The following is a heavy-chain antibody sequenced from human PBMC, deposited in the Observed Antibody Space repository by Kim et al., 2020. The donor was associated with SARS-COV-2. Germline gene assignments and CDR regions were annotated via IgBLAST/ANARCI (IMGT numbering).Heavy chain of an antibody. J-gene: IGHJ4*02. D-gene: IGHD3-22*01. V-gene: IGHV1-18*01. Sequence: KLQGRVTMTPDTSTTTAYMELRSLRSDDTAVYYCARDGARGVWLLSFFDFWGQGTLVTVSS. CDR3: ARDGARGVWLLSFFDF.